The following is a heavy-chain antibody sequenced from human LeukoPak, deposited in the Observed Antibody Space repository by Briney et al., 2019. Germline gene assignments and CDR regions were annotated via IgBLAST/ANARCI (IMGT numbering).Heavy chain of an antibody. D-gene: IGHD6-19*01. Sequence: EASVKVSCKASGYTFTSYDINWVRQATGQGLEWMGWMNPNSGNTGYAQKFQGRVTMTRNTSISTAYMELSSLRSEDTAVYYCARHFKRWLADYYYYMDVWGKGTTVTISS. CDR2: MNPNSGNT. V-gene: IGHV1-8*01. J-gene: IGHJ6*03. CDR1: GYTFTSYD. CDR3: ARHFKRWLADYYYYMDV.